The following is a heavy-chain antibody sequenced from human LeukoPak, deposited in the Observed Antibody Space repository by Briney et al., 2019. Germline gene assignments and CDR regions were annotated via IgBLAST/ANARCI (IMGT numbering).Heavy chain of an antibody. CDR3: ARDGVGEDY. J-gene: IGHJ4*02. D-gene: IGHD3-10*01. CDR2: IRSDGSTT. V-gene: IGHV3-74*01. CDR1: GFTFSRYW. Sequence: PGGSLRLSCAASGFTFSRYWMHWVRKAPGKGLVWVSFIRSDGSTTYADSVKGRFTISRDNAKNTLYLQINSLRTEDTAVYYCARDGVGEDYWGQGTLVTVSS.